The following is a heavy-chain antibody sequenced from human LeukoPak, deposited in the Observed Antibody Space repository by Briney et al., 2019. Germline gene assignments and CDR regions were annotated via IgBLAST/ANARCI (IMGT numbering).Heavy chain of an antibody. V-gene: IGHV1-2*02. CDR2: INPNSGGT. CDR1: GGTFSSYA. J-gene: IGHJ6*03. CDR3: ARVGPLDLLAGYYYYYYMDV. D-gene: IGHD3/OR15-3a*01. Sequence: ASVKVSCKASGGTFSSYAISWVRQAPGQGLEWMGWINPNSGGTNYAQKFQGRVTMTRDTSISTAYMELSRLRSDDTAVYYCARVGPLDLLAGYYYYYYMDVWGKGTTVTVSS.